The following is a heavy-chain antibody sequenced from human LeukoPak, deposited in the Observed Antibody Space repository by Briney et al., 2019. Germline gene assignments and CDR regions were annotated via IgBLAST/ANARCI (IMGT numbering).Heavy chain of an antibody. CDR3: ARSQSSSLIDY. CDR2: IWYDGSSK. D-gene: IGHD6-13*01. V-gene: IGHV3-33*01. J-gene: IGHJ4*02. Sequence: GSLILSCAASGFIFSAYGVHWVRQAPGKGLEWVAVIWYDGSSKDYADSVKGRFTLSRDNSKNTLYLQMNSLTVEDTAVYYCARSQSSSLIDYWGQGTLVTVSS. CDR1: GFIFSAYG.